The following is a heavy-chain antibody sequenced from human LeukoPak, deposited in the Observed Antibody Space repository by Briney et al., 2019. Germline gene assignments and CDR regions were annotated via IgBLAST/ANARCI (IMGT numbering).Heavy chain of an antibody. CDR3: ARLLWTAMVNY. D-gene: IGHD5-18*01. CDR2: IYYSGST. J-gene: IGHJ4*02. Sequence: PSETLSLTCTVSGGSISSSSYYWGWIRQPPGKGLEWIGSIYYSGSTYYNPSLKSRVTISVDTSKNQFSLKLSSVTAADTAVYYCARLLWTAMVNYWGQGTLVTVSS. V-gene: IGHV4-39*01. CDR1: GGSISSSSYY.